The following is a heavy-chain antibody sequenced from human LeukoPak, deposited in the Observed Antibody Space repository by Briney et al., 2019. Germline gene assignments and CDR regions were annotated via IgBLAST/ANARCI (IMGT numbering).Heavy chain of an antibody. CDR3: VRDRTGIFDY. J-gene: IGHJ4*02. D-gene: IGHD1-1*01. CDR1: GFTFSSYA. Sequence: GRSLRLSCAASGFTFSSYAMHWVRQAPGKGLEWVAVISYDGSNKYYADSVKGRFTISRDNSKNTLYLQMNSLRAEDTAVYCCVRDRTGIFDYWGQGTLVTVSS. V-gene: IGHV3-30*04. CDR2: ISYDGSNK.